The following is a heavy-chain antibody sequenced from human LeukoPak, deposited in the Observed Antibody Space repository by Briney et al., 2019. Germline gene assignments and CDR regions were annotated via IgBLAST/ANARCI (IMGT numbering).Heavy chain of an antibody. V-gene: IGHV3-30*19. CDR1: GYSFTSYW. Sequence: PGESLKISCKGSGYSFTSYWIGWVRQMPGKGLEWVAVISYDGSNKYYADSVKGRFTISRDNSKNTLYLQMNSLRAEDTAVYYCARPRGYCSSTSCSQQDSYYMDVWGKGTTVTVSS. D-gene: IGHD2-2*01. CDR3: ARPRGYCSSTSCSQQDSYYMDV. CDR2: ISYDGSNK. J-gene: IGHJ6*03.